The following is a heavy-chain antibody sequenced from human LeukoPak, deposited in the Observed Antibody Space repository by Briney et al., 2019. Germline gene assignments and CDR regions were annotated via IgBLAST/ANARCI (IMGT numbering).Heavy chain of an antibody. CDR2: MSPNSGNT. J-gene: IGHJ4*02. Sequence: ASVKVSCKASGYTFTSYDINWVRQATGQGLEWMGWMSPNSGNTGYAQKFQGRVTMTRNTSISTAYMELSSLRSEDTAVYYCARGGEPTESSSWHTFDYWGQGTLVTVSS. CDR3: ARGGEPTESSSWHTFDY. CDR1: GYTFTSYD. V-gene: IGHV1-8*01. D-gene: IGHD6-13*01.